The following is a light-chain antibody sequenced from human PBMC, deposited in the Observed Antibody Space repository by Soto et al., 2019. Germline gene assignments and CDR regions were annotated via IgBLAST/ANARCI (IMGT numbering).Light chain of an antibody. CDR1: SGSVASNY. V-gene: IGLV6-57*02. CDR2: EDN. J-gene: IGLJ3*02. Sequence: NFMLSQPQSVSESPGKTVTISCTGSSGSVASNYVQWYQQRPGSVPSTVIYEDNRRPSGVPVRFSGSVDSSSNSASLTISGLRPEDEADYYCQSYDSANRGVFGGGTKVTVL. CDR3: QSYDSANRGV.